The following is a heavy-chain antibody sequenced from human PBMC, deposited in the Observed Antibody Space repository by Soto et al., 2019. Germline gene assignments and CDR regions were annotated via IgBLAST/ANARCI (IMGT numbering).Heavy chain of an antibody. CDR1: GGSISSYY. CDR3: ARGGGFTYYYDSSGYYP. J-gene: IGHJ5*02. Sequence: SETLSLTCTVSGGSISSYYWSWIRQPPGKGLEWIGYIYYSGSTNCNPSLKSRVTISVDTSKNQFSLKLSSVTAADTAVYYCARGGGFTYYYDSSGYYPWGQGTLVTVSS. CDR2: IYYSGST. V-gene: IGHV4-59*01. D-gene: IGHD3-22*01.